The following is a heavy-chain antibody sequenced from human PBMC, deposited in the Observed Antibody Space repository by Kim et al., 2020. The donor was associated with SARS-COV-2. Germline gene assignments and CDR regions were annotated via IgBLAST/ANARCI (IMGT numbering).Heavy chain of an antibody. V-gene: IGHV1-8*01. D-gene: IGHD3-10*01. CDR2: MNPNSGNT. Sequence: ASVKVSCKASGYTFTSYDINWVRQATGQGLEWMGWMNPNSGNTGYAQKFQGRVTMTRNTSISTAYMELSSLRSEDTAVYYCARRGSGSYYYYYYYGMDVWGQGTTVTVSS. J-gene: IGHJ6*02. CDR3: ARRGSGSYYYYYYYGMDV. CDR1: GYTFTSYD.